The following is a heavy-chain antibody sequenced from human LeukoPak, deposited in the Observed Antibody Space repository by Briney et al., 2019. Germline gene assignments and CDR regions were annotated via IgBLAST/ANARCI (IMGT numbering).Heavy chain of an antibody. D-gene: IGHD3-22*01. CDR2: IYYSGST. V-gene: IGHV4-39*01. CDR3: AIQGYYYDSSGYYSSEAFDY. Sequence: PSETLSLTCTVSGGXISSSSYYWGWIRQPPGKGLEWIGSIYYSGSTYYNPSLKSRVTISVDTSKNQFSLKLSSVTAADTAVYYCAIQGYYYDSSGYYSSEAFDYWGQGTLVTVSS. J-gene: IGHJ4*02. CDR1: GGXISSSSYY.